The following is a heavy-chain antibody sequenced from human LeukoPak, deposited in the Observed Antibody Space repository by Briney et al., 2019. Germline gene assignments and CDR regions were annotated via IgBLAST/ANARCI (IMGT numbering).Heavy chain of an antibody. CDR2: IYSGGST. CDR1: GFTVSSNY. CDR3: AREDRYGSGSFDY. D-gene: IGHD3-10*01. J-gene: IGHJ4*02. V-gene: IGHV3-53*04. Sequence: SGGSLRLSCAASGFTVSSNYMSWVRQAPGKGLEWVSVIYSGGSTYYADSVKGRFTISRHNSKNTLYLQMNSLRAEDTAVYYCAREDRYGSGSFDYWGQGTLVTVSS.